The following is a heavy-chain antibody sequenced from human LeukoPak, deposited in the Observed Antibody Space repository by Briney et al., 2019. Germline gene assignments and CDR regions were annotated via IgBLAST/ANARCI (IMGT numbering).Heavy chain of an antibody. CDR3: ARDKIVGATHFDY. D-gene: IGHD1-26*01. J-gene: IGHJ4*02. CDR1: GFTFNNYA. V-gene: IGHV3-7*01. CDR2: INQDGSEK. Sequence: GGSLRLSCAASGFTFNNYAMSWVRQAPGKGLEWVANINQDGSEKYYVDSVKGRFTISRDNAKNSLYLQMNSLRAEDTAVYYCARDKIVGATHFDYWGQGTLVTVSS.